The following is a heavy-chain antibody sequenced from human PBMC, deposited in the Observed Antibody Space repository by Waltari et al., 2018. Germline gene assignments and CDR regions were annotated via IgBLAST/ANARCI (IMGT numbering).Heavy chain of an antibody. CDR1: GGSFSGYY. CDR2: INHSGST. J-gene: IGHJ2*01. CDR3: ARALKPGFRAASRRYFDL. V-gene: IGHV4-34*01. Sequence: QVQLQQWGAGLLKPSETLSLTCAVYGGSFSGYYWSWIRQPPGKGLEWIGEINHSGSTNYNPSLKSRVTISVDTSKNQFSLKLSSVTAADTAVYYCARALKPGFRAASRRYFDLWGRGTLVTVSS. D-gene: IGHD6-6*01.